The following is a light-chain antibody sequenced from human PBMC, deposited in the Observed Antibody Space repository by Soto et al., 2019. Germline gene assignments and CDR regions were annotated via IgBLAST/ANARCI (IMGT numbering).Light chain of an antibody. CDR1: SSDVGSYNL. J-gene: IGLJ2*01. CDR3: CSYAGSSSWV. Sequence: QSALTQPASVSGSPGQSITISCTGTSSDVGSYNLVSWYQHHRGKAPKVIIYEDSKRPSGASNRFSGSKSGNTASLTISGLQAEHEADYYCCSYAGSSSWVFGGGTKLTVL. V-gene: IGLV2-23*01. CDR2: EDS.